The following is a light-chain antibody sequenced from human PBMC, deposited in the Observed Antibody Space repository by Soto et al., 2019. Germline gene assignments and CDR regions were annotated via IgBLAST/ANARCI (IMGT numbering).Light chain of an antibody. CDR1: SSDVGDRNF. V-gene: IGLV2-14*03. Sequence: QSVLTQPASVSGSPGQSITISCTGTSSDVGDRNFVSWYQHHPGKVPKLIIFDVSNRPSGVSNRFSGSKSGNTASLTISGLQAEDEADYYCSSYTSSSAVFGGGTKLTVL. CDR2: DVS. CDR3: SSYTSSSAV. J-gene: IGLJ2*01.